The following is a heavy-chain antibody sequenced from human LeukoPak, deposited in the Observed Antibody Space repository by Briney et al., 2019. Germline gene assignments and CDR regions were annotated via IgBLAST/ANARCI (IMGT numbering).Heavy chain of an antibody. V-gene: IGHV3-23*01. Sequence: PGASLRLSCAASGFTFSVYAMSWVRQTPGKGLEWVSGISGSSRSTYYADSVKGRFTISRDNPKNTLYLQMNSLRAEDTAVYYCAKDRSGHSYDDDALDVWGQGTMVTVSS. CDR2: ISGSSRST. J-gene: IGHJ3*01. D-gene: IGHD5-18*01. CDR1: GFTFSVYA. CDR3: AKDRSGHSYDDDALDV.